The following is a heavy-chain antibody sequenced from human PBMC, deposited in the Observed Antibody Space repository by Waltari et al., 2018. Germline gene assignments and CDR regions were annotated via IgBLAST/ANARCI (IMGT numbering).Heavy chain of an antibody. Sequence: VQLVDSGGDMVQPGGSLRLSCAASGFTFTSYAIHCCRQAPGKGLEWVSGISGAGMTTYYADSVRGRFTISRDNAKNTVYLQMDSLRVEDTAVYYCAKDVALLVVPAAHDWFDPWGQGTLVTVSS. V-gene: IGHV3-23*04. D-gene: IGHD2-2*01. J-gene: IGHJ5*02. CDR2: ISGAGMTT. CDR3: AKDVALLVVPAAHDWFDP. CDR1: GFTFTSYA.